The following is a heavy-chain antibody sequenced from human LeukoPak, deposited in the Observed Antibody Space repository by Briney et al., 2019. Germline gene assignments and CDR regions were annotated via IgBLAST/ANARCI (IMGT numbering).Heavy chain of an antibody. J-gene: IGHJ6*03. CDR2: IYYSGST. Sequence: KPSETLSLTCTVSGGSISSSSYYWGWIRQPPGKGLEWIGSIYYSGSTYYNPSLKSRVTISVDTSKNQFSLKLSSVTAADTAVYYCARVLTTVTTYYYYYMDVWGKGTTVTVSS. CDR1: GGSISSSSYY. CDR3: ARVLTTVTTYYYYYMDV. D-gene: IGHD4-17*01. V-gene: IGHV4-39*07.